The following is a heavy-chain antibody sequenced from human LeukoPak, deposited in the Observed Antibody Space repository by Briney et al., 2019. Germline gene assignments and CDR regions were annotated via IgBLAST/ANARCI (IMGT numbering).Heavy chain of an antibody. V-gene: IGHV1-2*02. CDR1: GYTFTGYY. J-gene: IGHJ4*02. CDR3: ARDGNLNYYDSSGLLFDY. D-gene: IGHD3-22*01. CDR2: INPNSGGT. Sequence: ASVKVSCKASGYTFTGYYMHWVRQAPGQGLEWMGWINPNSGGTNYAQKFQGRVTMTRDTSISTAYMELSRLRSDDTAVYYCARDGNLNYYDSSGLLFDYWGQGTLVTVSS.